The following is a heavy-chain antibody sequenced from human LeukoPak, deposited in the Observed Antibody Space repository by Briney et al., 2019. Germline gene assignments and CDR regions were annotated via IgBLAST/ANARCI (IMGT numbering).Heavy chain of an antibody. D-gene: IGHD4-17*01. J-gene: IGHJ4*02. CDR3: ARQTLDYGDWYFDY. Sequence: GASLKISCKGSGYIFTSYWIGWVRQVPGKGLEWMGIIYPGDSDTRYSPSFQGQVTISADKSISIAYLQWSSLKASDTAMYYCARQTLDYGDWYFDYWGQGTLVTVSS. V-gene: IGHV5-51*01. CDR1: GYIFTSYW. CDR2: IYPGDSDT.